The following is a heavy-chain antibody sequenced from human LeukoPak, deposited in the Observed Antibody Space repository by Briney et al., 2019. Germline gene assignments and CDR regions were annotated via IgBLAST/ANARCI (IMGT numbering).Heavy chain of an antibody. V-gene: IGHV4-34*01. Sequence: SETLSLTCAVYGGSFSDYYWSWIRQPPGKGLEWIEEINHSGSTNYNPSLKSRVTISVDTSKNQFSLKLSSVTTADTAVYYCARLLRYFDWLPSHFDYWGQGTLVTVSS. D-gene: IGHD3-9*01. J-gene: IGHJ4*02. CDR1: GGSFSDYY. CDR2: INHSGST. CDR3: ARLLRYFDWLPSHFDY.